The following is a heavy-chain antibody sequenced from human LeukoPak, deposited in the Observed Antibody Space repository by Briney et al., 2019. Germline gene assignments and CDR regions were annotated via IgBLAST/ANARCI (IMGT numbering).Heavy chain of an antibody. Sequence: KASETLSLTCAVYGGSFSGYYWSWIRQPPGKGLEWIGEINHSGSTNYNPSLKSRVTTSVDTSKNQFSLKLSSVTAADTAVYYCARAYSSGWPRGPGLDYYYYMDVWGKGTTVTVSS. V-gene: IGHV4-34*01. D-gene: IGHD6-19*01. CDR1: GGSFSGYY. CDR3: ARAYSSGWPRGPGLDYYYYMDV. J-gene: IGHJ6*03. CDR2: INHSGST.